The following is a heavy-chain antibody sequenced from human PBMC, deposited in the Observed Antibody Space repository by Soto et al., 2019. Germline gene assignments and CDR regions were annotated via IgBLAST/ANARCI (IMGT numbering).Heavy chain of an antibody. J-gene: IGHJ6*02. CDR2: IYHSGST. V-gene: IGHV4-4*02. D-gene: IGHD3-10*01. Sequence: SETLSLTCAVSGGSISSSNWWSWVRQPPGKGLEWIGEIYHSGSTNYNPSLKSRVTISVDKSKNQFSLKLSSVTAADTAVYYCARSAPITMVRGVKSYYYYGMDVWGQGTTVTVSS. CDR3: ARSAPITMVRGVKSYYYYGMDV. CDR1: GGSISSSNW.